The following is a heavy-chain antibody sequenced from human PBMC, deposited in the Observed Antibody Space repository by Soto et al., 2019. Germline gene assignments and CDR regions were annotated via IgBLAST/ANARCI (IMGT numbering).Heavy chain of an antibody. V-gene: IGHV4-59*08. Sequence: QSQTLSLTCTVSGGSISSYYWSWIRQPPGKGLEWIGYIYYSGSTNYNPSLKSRVTISVDTSKNQFSLKLSSVTAADTAVYYCARHRRLVLIDYWGQGTLVTVSS. CDR3: ARHRRLVLIDY. D-gene: IGHD3-16*01. CDR2: IYYSGST. CDR1: GGSISSYY. J-gene: IGHJ4*02.